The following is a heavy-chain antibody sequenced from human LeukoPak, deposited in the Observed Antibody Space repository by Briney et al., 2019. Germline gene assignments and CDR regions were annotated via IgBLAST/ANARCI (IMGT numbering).Heavy chain of an antibody. J-gene: IGHJ4*02. CDR3: AKSSSWYDLDY. CDR2: IYYSGST. Sequence: PSETLSLTCTVSGGSISSYYWSWIRQPPGKGLEWIGYIYYSGSTNCNPSLKSRVTISVDTSKNQFSLKLSSVTAADTAVYYCAKSSSWYDLDYWGQGTLVTVSS. CDR1: GGSISSYY. D-gene: IGHD6-13*01. V-gene: IGHV4-59*01.